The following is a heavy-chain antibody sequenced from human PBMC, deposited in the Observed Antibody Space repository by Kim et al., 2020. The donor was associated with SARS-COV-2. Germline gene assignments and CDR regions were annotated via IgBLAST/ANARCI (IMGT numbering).Heavy chain of an antibody. J-gene: IGHJ4*02. CDR3: ARSWDF. CDR2: KPHSGVT. V-gene: IGHV1-2*02. Sequence: KPHSGVTHYAQKCQGRVTMTRDTSIRTAYMELSRLRSDDTAVYYCARSWDFWGQGTLVTVSS.